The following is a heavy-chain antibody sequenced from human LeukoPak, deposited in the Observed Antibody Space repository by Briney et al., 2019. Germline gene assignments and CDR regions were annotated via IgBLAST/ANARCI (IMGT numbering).Heavy chain of an antibody. Sequence: SGPTLVKPTQTLTLTCTFSGISLSTSGVGVGWIRQPPGKALEWLALIYWNDDKRYSPSLKSRLAITKDTSKNQVVLTMTNMDPVDTATYYCAHNSAPDYGDYGRFDYWGQGTLVTVSS. D-gene: IGHD4-17*01. CDR1: GISLSTSGVG. V-gene: IGHV2-5*01. J-gene: IGHJ4*02. CDR3: AHNSAPDYGDYGRFDY. CDR2: IYWNDDK.